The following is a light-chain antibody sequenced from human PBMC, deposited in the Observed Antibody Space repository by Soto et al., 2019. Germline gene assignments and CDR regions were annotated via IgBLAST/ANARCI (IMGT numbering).Light chain of an antibody. CDR3: QHYNTRPRT. CDR1: QSVSSN. V-gene: IGKV3-15*01. CDR2: GAS. Sequence: EIVMTQSPATLSVSPGERATLSCRASQSVSSNLAWYQQKPGQAPRLLIYGASTRATGIPARFSGSGSGTEFPLTISSLQSEDFAVYYCQHYNTRPRTLGQGTKVETK. J-gene: IGKJ1*01.